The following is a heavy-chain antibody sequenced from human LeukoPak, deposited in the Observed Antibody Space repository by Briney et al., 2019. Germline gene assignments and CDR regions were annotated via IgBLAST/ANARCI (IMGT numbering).Heavy chain of an antibody. V-gene: IGHV3-30-3*01. CDR3: ARDLGWEQWLVHRYDY. D-gene: IGHD6-19*01. CDR1: GFTFSSYA. J-gene: IGHJ4*02. Sequence: GGSLRLSCAASGFTFSSYAMHWIRQAPGKGLEWVAVISYDGSNKYYADSVKGRFTISRDNSKNTLYLQMNSLRAEDTAVYYCARDLGWEQWLVHRYDYWGQGTLVTVSS. CDR2: ISYDGSNK.